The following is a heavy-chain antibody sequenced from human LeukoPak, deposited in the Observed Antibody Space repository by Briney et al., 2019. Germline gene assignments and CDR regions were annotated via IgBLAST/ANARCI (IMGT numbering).Heavy chain of an antibody. Sequence: QSGGSLRLSCAASGFTFSSYWMHWVRQAPGKGLVWVSRINSDGSSTSYADSVKGRFTISRDNAKNTLYLQMNSLRAEDTAVYYCARDGGGSYYYYYYYMDVWGKGTTVTVSS. V-gene: IGHV3-74*01. CDR2: INSDGSST. J-gene: IGHJ6*03. CDR3: ARDGGGSYYYYYYYMDV. D-gene: IGHD1-26*01. CDR1: GFTFSSYW.